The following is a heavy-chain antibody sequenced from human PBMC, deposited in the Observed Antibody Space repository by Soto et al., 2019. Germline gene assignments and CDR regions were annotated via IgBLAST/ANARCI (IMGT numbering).Heavy chain of an antibody. Sequence: ASVKVSCKASGGTFSSYAISWVRQAPGQGLEWMGGIIPIFGTANYAQKFQGRVTITADKSTSTAYMELSSLRSEDTAVYYCARAGYSGYDLGGYYYYYGMDVWGQGTTVTVSS. J-gene: IGHJ6*02. V-gene: IGHV1-69*06. CDR3: ARAGYSGYDLGGYYYYYGMDV. CDR1: GGTFSSYA. CDR2: IIPIFGTA. D-gene: IGHD5-12*01.